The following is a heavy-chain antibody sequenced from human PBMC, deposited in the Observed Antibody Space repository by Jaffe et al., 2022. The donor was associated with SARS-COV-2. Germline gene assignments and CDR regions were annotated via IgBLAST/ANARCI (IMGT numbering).Heavy chain of an antibody. CDR1: GFTFDDYA. V-gene: IGHV3-9*01. CDR3: AKGGGTRVRGFRNWFDP. CDR2: ISWNSGSI. D-gene: IGHD3-10*01. J-gene: IGHJ5*02. Sequence: EVQLVESGGGLVQPGRSLRLSCAASGFTFDDYAMHWVRQAPGKGLEWVSGISWNSGSIGYADSVKGRFTISRDNAKNSLYLQMNSLRAEDTALYYCAKGGGTRVRGFRNWFDPWGQGTLVTVSS.